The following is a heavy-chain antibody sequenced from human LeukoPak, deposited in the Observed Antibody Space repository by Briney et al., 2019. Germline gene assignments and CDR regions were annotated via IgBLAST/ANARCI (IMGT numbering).Heavy chain of an antibody. CDR2: IIPILGIA. Sequence: SVKVSCKASGGTFSSYAISWVRQAPGQGLEWMGRIIPILGIANYAQKFQGRVTITADKSTSTAYMELSSLRSEDTAVYYCARDYASSYYYDSSGYYGSFDPWGQGTLVTVSS. D-gene: IGHD3-22*01. J-gene: IGHJ5*02. V-gene: IGHV1-69*04. CDR1: GGTFSSYA. CDR3: ARDYASSYYYDSSGYYGSFDP.